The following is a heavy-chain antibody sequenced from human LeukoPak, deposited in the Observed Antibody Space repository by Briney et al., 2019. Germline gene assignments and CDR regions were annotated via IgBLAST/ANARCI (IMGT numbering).Heavy chain of an antibody. J-gene: IGHJ4*02. CDR1: GFTFSSYG. CDR2: ISYDGSNK. V-gene: IGHV3-30*18. D-gene: IGHD6-19*01. CDR3: AKDVAVADRAYYFDY. Sequence: GSLRLSCSGSGFTFSSYGMHLVRQAPGKGLEWVAGISYDGSNKYYADSVKGRFTISRDNSKNTLYLQMNSLRAEDTAVYYCAKDVAVADRAYYFDYWGQGTLVTVSS.